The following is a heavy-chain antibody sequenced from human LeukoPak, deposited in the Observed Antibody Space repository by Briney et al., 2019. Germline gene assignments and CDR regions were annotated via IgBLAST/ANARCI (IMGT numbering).Heavy chain of an antibody. J-gene: IGHJ4*02. D-gene: IGHD3-10*01. CDR2: IYYSGST. Sequence: PSETLSLTCTVSGGSISSSSYYWGWIRQPPGKGLEWIGSIYYSGSTYYNPSLKSRVTISVDTSKNQFSLKLSSVTAADTAVYYCARDVMVRGFEDFDYWGQGTLVTVSS. V-gene: IGHV4-39*07. CDR3: ARDVMVRGFEDFDY. CDR1: GGSISSSSYY.